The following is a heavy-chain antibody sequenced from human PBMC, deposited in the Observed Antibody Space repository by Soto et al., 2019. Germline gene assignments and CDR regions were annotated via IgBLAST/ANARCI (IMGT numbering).Heavy chain of an antibody. Sequence: ASVKVSCKASGGTFSSYAISWVRQAPGQGLEWMGGIIPIFGTANYAQKFQGRVTITADESTSTAYMELSSLRSEDTAVYYCARGTMVRGVPYYYYYYGMDVWGQGTTVTVSS. CDR2: IIPIFGTA. D-gene: IGHD3-10*01. CDR1: GGTFSSYA. J-gene: IGHJ6*02. V-gene: IGHV1-69*13. CDR3: ARGTMVRGVPYYYYYYGMDV.